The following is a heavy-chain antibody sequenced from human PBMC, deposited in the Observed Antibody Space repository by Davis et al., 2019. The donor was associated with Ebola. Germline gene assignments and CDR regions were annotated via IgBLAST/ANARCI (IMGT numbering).Heavy chain of an antibody. V-gene: IGHV3-74*01. CDR3: ARGSYFAMDV. CDR1: GFTFSSYE. CDR2: INSDGDST. Sequence: HTGGSLRLSCAASGFTFSSYEMNWVRQAPGKGLVWVSRINSDGDSTNYANSVRGRFTVSRDNAKNTLYLQMNGLRSEDTAVYHCARGSYFAMDVWGQGTTVTVSS. J-gene: IGHJ6*02.